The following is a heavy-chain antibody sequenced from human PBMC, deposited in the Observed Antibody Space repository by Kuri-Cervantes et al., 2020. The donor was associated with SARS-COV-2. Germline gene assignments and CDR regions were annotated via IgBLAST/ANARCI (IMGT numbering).Heavy chain of an antibody. CDR2: IYSGCST. V-gene: IGHV3-53*01. J-gene: IGHJ6*02. D-gene: IGHD2-2*02. CDR3: TTDLPNPTYPRYYYYYYGMDV. Sequence: GEYLKISCAASGFTVSSNYMSWVRQAPGKGLEWVSVIYSGCSTYYADSVKGRFTISRDNSKNTLYLQMNSLRAEDTAVYYCTTDLPNPTYPRYYYYYYGMDVWGQGTTVTVSS. CDR1: GFTVSSNY.